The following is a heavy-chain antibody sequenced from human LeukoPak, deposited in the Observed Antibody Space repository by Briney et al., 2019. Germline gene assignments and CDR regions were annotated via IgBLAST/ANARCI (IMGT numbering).Heavy chain of an antibody. V-gene: IGHV5-10-1*01. D-gene: IGHD5-12*01. CDR3: ARSYSGYDYLDY. Sequence: AESLRISCKGSGYSFPSYWITWVRQMPGKGLEWMGRIDPSDSYTNYSPSFQGHVTISADKSISTAYLQWSSLKASDTAMYYCARSYSGYDYLDYWGQGTLVTVSS. CDR1: GYSFPSYW. CDR2: IDPSDSYT. J-gene: IGHJ4*02.